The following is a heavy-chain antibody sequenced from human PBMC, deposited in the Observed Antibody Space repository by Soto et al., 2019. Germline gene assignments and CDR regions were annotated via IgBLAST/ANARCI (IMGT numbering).Heavy chain of an antibody. CDR1: GDSVSSNSAA. CDR3: AIMYYYDSSGYHDAFDI. Sequence: SQTLSLTYAISGDSVSSNSAAWNWIRQSPSRGLEWLGRTYYRSKWYNDYAVSVKSRITINPDTSKNQFSLQLNSVTPEDTAVYYCAIMYYYDSSGYHDAFDIWGQGTTVTVSS. J-gene: IGHJ3*02. D-gene: IGHD3-22*01. CDR2: TYYRSKWYN. V-gene: IGHV6-1*01.